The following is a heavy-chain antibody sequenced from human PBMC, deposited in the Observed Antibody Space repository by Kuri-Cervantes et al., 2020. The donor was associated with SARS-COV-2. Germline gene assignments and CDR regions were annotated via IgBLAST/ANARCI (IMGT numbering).Heavy chain of an antibody. V-gene: IGHV3-30*18. Sequence: GGSLRLSCVASGFTFSSYGMHWVRQAPGKGLEWVAVISYDESNIYYADSVKGRFTISRDNSKNTLFLQMNSLRAEDTAVYYCAKVREGDDGGYRYHFDYWGQGTLVTVSS. CDR1: GFTFSSYG. CDR2: ISYDESNI. D-gene: IGHD2-15*01. J-gene: IGHJ4*02. CDR3: AKVREGDDGGYRYHFDY.